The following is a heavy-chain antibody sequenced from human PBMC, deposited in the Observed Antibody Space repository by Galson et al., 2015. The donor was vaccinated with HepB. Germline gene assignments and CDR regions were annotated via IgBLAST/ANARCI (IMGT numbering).Heavy chain of an antibody. Sequence: SVKVSCKASGGTFSSYAISWVRQAPGQGLEWMGGIIPIFGTANYAQKFQGRVTITADESTSTAYMELSSLRSEDTAVYYCAYFKPVTKEGWGPLAAGWFDPWGQGTLVTVSS. CDR2: IIPIFGTA. CDR3: AYFKPVTKEGWGPLAAGWFDP. J-gene: IGHJ5*02. CDR1: GGTFSSYA. V-gene: IGHV1-69*13. D-gene: IGHD4-17*01.